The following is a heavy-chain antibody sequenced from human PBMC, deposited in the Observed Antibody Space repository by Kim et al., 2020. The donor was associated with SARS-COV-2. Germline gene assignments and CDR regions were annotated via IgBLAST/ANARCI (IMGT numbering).Heavy chain of an antibody. CDR1: GGSISSSSYY. CDR2: IYYSGST. CDR3: ARRWLLNWYFDL. Sequence: SETLSRTCTVSGGSISSSSYYWGWIRQPPGKGLEWIGSIYYSGSTYYNPSLKSRVTISVDTSKNQFSLKLSSVTAADTAVYYCARRWLLNWYFDLWGRGT. D-gene: IGHD5-12*01. V-gene: IGHV4-39*01. J-gene: IGHJ2*01.